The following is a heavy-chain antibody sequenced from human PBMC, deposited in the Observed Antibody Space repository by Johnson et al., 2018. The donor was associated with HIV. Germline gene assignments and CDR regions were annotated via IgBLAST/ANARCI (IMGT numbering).Heavy chain of an antibody. CDR1: GFTFSSYG. D-gene: IGHD5-24*01. Sequence: QVQLVESGGGVVQPGGSLRLSCVASGFTFSSYGIHWVRQAPGKGLEWVSVINSGGGTYYADSVTGRFTISRDHSKYTLYLQMNSLRAEDTAVYFCARGGRDGYTCDVFDVWGQGTRVTVSS. V-gene: IGHV3-NL1*01. J-gene: IGHJ3*01. CDR2: INSGGGT. CDR3: ARGGRDGYTCDVFDV.